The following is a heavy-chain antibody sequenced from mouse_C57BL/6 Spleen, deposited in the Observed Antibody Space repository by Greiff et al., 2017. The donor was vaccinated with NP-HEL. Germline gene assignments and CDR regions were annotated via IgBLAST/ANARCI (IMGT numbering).Heavy chain of an antibody. V-gene: IGHV1-26*01. D-gene: IGHD2-4*01. CDR1: GYTFTDYY. Sequence: EVQLQQSGPELVKPGASVKISCKASGYTFTDYYMNWVKQSHGKSLEWIGDINPNNGGTSYNQKFKGKATLTVDKSSSTAYMELRSLTSEDSAVYYCARGDYDGYFDGWGTGTTVTVSS. J-gene: IGHJ1*03. CDR3: ARGDYDGYFDG. CDR2: INPNNGGT.